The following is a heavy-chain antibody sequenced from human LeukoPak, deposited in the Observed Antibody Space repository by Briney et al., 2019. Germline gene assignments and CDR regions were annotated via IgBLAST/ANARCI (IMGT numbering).Heavy chain of an antibody. Sequence: KPGGSLRLSCAASGFTFSSYSMNWVRQAPGKGLEWVSSISSSSSYIYYADSVKGRFTVSRDNAKNSLYLQMNSLRAEDTAAYYCAREYSAAPYMVRGVMGYWGQGTLVTVSS. CDR2: ISSSSSYI. CDR1: GFTFSSYS. CDR3: AREYSAAPYMVRGVMGY. D-gene: IGHD3-10*01. V-gene: IGHV3-21*01. J-gene: IGHJ4*02.